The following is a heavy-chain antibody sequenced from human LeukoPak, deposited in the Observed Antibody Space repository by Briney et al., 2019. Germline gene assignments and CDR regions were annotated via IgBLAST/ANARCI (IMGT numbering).Heavy chain of an antibody. D-gene: IGHD4-17*01. CDR2: ISGSGGST. CDR3: AKEIYGDSTGGRFQH. V-gene: IGHV3-23*01. J-gene: IGHJ1*01. Sequence: GSLRLSCAASGLTFSSYAMSWVRQVSGKGLEWVSVISGSGGSTYYADSVKGRFTISRDNSKNTLYLQMKSLRAEDTAVYYCAKEIYGDSTGGRFQHWGQGTLVTVSS. CDR1: GLTFSSYA.